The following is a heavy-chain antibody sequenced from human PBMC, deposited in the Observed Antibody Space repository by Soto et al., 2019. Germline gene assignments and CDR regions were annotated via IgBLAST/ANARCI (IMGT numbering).Heavy chain of an antibody. CDR2: ISGSGGST. V-gene: IGHV3-23*01. CDR3: AKEGRLLWFGELLKYHDY. Sequence: GGSLRLSCAASGFTFSSYAMSWVRQAPGKGLEWVSAISGSGGSTYYADSVKGRFTISRDNSKNTLYLQMNSLRAEDTAVYYCAKEGRLLWFGELLKYHDYWGQGTLVTVSS. J-gene: IGHJ4*02. CDR1: GFTFSSYA. D-gene: IGHD3-10*01.